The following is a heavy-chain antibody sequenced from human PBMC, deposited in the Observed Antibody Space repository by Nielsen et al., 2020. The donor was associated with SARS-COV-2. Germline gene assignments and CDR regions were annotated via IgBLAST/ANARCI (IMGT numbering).Heavy chain of an antibody. Sequence: GRFTISRDNARNSLYLQMNSLRVEDTALYYCARDNRDSGGWFDPWGQGTQVTVSS. V-gene: IGHV3-7*04. J-gene: IGHJ5*02. CDR3: ARDNRDSGGWFDP. D-gene: IGHD4-23*01.